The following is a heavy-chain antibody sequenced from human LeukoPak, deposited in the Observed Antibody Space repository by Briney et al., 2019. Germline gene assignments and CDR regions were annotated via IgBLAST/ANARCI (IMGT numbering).Heavy chain of an antibody. CDR1: GYSFTSYG. CDR3: ARVPSGGPFDY. CDR2: ISAYNGDT. D-gene: IGHD2-15*01. J-gene: IGHJ4*02. Sequence: ASVKVSCKASGYSFTSYGISWVRQAPGQGLEWMGWISAYNGDTNFAQRLQGRVTMTTDTSTSTAYMELRSLTSDDTAVYYCARVPSGGPFDYWGQGTLVTVSS. V-gene: IGHV1-18*01.